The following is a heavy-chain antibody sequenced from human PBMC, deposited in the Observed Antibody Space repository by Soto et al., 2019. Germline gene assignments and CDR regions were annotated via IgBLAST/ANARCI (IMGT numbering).Heavy chain of an antibody. V-gene: IGHV3-49*03. J-gene: IGHJ6*02. CDR2: IRSKAYGGTT. D-gene: IGHD3-10*01. CDR1: GFTFGDYA. CDR3: TRWYGSDGMDV. Sequence: GSLRLSCTASGFTFGDYAMSWFRQAPGKGLEWVGFIRSKAYGGTTEYAASVKGRFTISRDDSKSIAYLQMNSLKTEDTAVYYCTRWYGSDGMDVWGQGTPVTVSS.